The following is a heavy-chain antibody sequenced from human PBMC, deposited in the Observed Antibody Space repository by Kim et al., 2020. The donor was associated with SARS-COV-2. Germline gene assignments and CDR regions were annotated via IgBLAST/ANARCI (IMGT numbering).Heavy chain of an antibody. J-gene: IGHJ6*02. D-gene: IGHD3-10*01. V-gene: IGHV3-30*18. CDR2: ISYDGNNK. Sequence: GGSLRLSCAASGFTFSTYGMHWVRQAPGKGLEWVAVISYDGNNKYYADSVKGRFTISRDNSKNTLYLQMNSLRAEDTAVYYCAKDIYYGSGSKNYYYYGMDVWGQGTTVTVSS. CDR3: AKDIYYGSGSKNYYYYGMDV. CDR1: GFTFSTYG.